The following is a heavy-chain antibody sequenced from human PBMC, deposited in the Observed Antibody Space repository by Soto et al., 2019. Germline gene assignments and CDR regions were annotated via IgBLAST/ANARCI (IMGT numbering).Heavy chain of an antibody. CDR3: ARAWNYVRGYNMDV. Sequence: QVQLQESGPGLVKPSQTLSLTCTVSGDSISSGDYYWTWIRQPPGKGLEWIGYIYYSGTTYYNPSLKSRVTISVDTSNNQFSLRLTSVTAADTAVYYCARAWNYVRGYNMDVWGQGTTVTVSS. D-gene: IGHD3-16*01. CDR1: GDSISSGDYY. V-gene: IGHV4-30-4*01. J-gene: IGHJ6*02. CDR2: IYYSGTT.